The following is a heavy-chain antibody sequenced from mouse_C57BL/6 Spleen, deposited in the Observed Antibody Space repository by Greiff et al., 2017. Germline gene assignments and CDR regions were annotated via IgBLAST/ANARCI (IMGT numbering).Heavy chain of an antibody. Sequence: VQLQQSGPELVKPGASVKISCKASGYAFSSSWMNWVKQRPGKGLEWIGRIYPGDGDTNYNGKFKGKATLTADKSSSTAYMQLSSLTSEDSAVYFCARWELGAMDYWGQGTSVTVSS. J-gene: IGHJ4*01. D-gene: IGHD4-1*01. CDR2: IYPGDGDT. CDR1: GYAFSSSW. CDR3: ARWELGAMDY. V-gene: IGHV1-82*01.